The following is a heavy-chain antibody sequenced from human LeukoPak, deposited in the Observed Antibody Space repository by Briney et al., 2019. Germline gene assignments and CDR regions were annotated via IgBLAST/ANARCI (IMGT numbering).Heavy chain of an antibody. CDR3: ARSSRELGGYAPWEVMPPFDY. D-gene: IGHD1-7*01. V-gene: IGHV3-23*01. J-gene: IGHJ4*02. Sequence: SGGSLRLSCAASGFTFSSHGMNWVRQAPGKGLEWVSGISPNGVITYYADSVKGRFTISRDNSKNSLYLQMNSLRAEDTAVYYCARSSRELGGYAPWEVMPPFDYWGQGTLVTVSS. CDR1: GFTFSSHG. CDR2: ISPNGVIT.